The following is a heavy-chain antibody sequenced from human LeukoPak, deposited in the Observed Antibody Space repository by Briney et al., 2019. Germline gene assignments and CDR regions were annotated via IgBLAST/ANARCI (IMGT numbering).Heavy chain of an antibody. Sequence: ASVKVSCKASGYTFTSYYMHWVRQAPGQGLEWMGIINPSGGSTSYAQKFQGRVTMTRDMSTSTVYMELSSLRSEDTAVYYCARDGVTNWFDPWGQGTLVTVSS. D-gene: IGHD2-21*02. CDR2: INPSGGST. J-gene: IGHJ5*02. CDR1: GYTFTSYY. CDR3: ARDGVTNWFDP. V-gene: IGHV1-46*01.